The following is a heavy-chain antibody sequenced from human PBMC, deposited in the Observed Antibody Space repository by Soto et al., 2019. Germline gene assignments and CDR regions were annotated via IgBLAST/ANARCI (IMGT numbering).Heavy chain of an antibody. J-gene: IGHJ1*01. CDR2: ISAYNGNT. Sequence: APVKVSCKASGYTFTSYGISWVRQAPGQGLEWMGWISAYNGNTNYAQKLQGRVTMTTDTSTSTAYMELRSLRSDDTAVYYCAXVGPYSGSYYHAEYFQHWGQGTLVTVSS. D-gene: IGHD1-26*01. CDR1: GYTFTSYG. CDR3: AXVGPYSGSYYHAEYFQH. V-gene: IGHV1-18*04.